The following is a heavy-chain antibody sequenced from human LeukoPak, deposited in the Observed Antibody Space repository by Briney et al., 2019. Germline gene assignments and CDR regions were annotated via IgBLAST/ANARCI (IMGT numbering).Heavy chain of an antibody. J-gene: IGHJ4*02. CDR1: GGSFSGYY. Sequence: SETLSLTCAVYGGSFSGYYWSWIRQPPGKGLEWIGEINHSGSTNYNPSLKSRVTISVDTSKNQFSLKLSSVTAADTAVYYCARGCWRSRIVMAPYYFDYWGQGTLVTVSS. V-gene: IGHV4-34*01. D-gene: IGHD3-22*01. CDR3: ARGCWRSRIVMAPYYFDY. CDR2: INHSGST.